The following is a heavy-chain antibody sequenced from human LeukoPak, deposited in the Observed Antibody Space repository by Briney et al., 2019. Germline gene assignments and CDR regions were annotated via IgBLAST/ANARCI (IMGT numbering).Heavy chain of an antibody. D-gene: IGHD6-13*01. CDR1: GFTFDDYG. CDR3: APGGSSSWADY. Sequence: GGSLRLSCAASGFTFDDYGMSWVRQAPGKGLEWVSGINWNGGSTGYADSVKGRFTISRDNAKNSLYLQMNSLRAEDTAVYYCAPGGSSSWADYWGQGTLVTVSS. J-gene: IGHJ4*02. V-gene: IGHV3-20*04. CDR2: INWNGGST.